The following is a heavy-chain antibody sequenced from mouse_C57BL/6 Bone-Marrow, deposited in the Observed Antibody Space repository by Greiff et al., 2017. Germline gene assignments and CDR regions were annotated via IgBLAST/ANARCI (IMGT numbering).Heavy chain of an antibody. V-gene: IGHV1-5*01. CDR1: GYTFTSYW. J-gene: IGHJ4*01. Sequence: VQLKESGTVLARPGASVKMSCKTSGYTFTSYWMHWVKQRPGQGLEWIGAIYPGNSDTSYNQKFKGKAKLTAVTSASTAYMELSSLTNEDSAVYYCKRPPYYSNYGYAMDYWGQGTSVTVSS. D-gene: IGHD2-5*01. CDR3: KRPPYYSNYGYAMDY. CDR2: IYPGNSDT.